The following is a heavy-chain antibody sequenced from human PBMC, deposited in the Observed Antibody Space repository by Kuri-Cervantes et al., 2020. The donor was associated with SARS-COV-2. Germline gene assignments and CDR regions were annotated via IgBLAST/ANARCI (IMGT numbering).Heavy chain of an antibody. CDR3: ARDRDYYDSGGY. V-gene: IGHV1-18*04. D-gene: IGHD3-22*01. CDR2: ISANNGNT. J-gene: IGHJ4*02. Sequence: GGSLRLSCKASGYTFNNYGIGWVRQAPGQGLEWMGWISANNGNTNYAQKLQGRVTMTTDTSTSTAYMELKSLRSDDTAVYYCARDRDYYDSGGYWGQGTLVTVSS. CDR1: GYTFNNYG.